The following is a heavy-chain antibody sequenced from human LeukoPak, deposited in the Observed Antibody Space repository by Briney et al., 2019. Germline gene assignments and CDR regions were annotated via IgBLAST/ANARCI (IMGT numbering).Heavy chain of an antibody. Sequence: SGPTLVKPTQTLTLTCTFSGFSLSTSGVGVGWIRQPPGRALEWLALIYWDDDKRYSSSLKSRLTITKDTSKNQVVLTMTNMDPVDTATYYCAHTRRAEYYFDYWGQGTLVTVSS. CDR2: IYWDDDK. V-gene: IGHV2-5*02. CDR1: GFSLSTSGVG. CDR3: AHTRRAEYYFDY. J-gene: IGHJ4*02. D-gene: IGHD1-14*01.